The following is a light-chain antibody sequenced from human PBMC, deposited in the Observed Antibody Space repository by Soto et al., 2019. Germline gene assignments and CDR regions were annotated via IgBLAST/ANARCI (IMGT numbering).Light chain of an antibody. CDR1: QDISNY. J-gene: IGKJ2*01. CDR3: KQYDNLPYT. Sequence: DIQMTQSPSSLSASVGDRVTITCQASQDISNYLNWYQQKPGKAPKLLIYDPSNLETGVPSRFSGSGSGTDFTFNISSLQAEDIATYYCKQYDNLPYTFGQGTKLEIK. V-gene: IGKV1-33*01. CDR2: DPS.